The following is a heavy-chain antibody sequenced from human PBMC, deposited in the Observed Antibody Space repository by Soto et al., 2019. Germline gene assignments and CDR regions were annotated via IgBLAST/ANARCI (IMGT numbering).Heavy chain of an antibody. CDR1: GYTFTGYY. D-gene: IGHD3-22*01. CDR3: ACITMIVVVIYYVDY. J-gene: IGHJ4*02. Sequence: ASVKVSCKASGYTFTGYYMHWVRQAPGQGLEWMGWINPNSGGTNYAQKFQGRVTMTRDTSISTAYMELSRLRSDDTSVYYCACITMIVVVIYYVDYWGQGTLVTVSS. V-gene: IGHV1-2*02. CDR2: INPNSGGT.